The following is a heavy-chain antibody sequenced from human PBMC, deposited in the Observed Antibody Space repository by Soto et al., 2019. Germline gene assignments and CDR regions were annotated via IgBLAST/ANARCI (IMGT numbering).Heavy chain of an antibody. D-gene: IGHD4-17*01. CDR2: ISAYNGNT. CDR1: GYTFTSYG. Sequence: QVQLVQSGAEVKKAGASVKVSCKASGYTFTSYGISWVRQAPGQGLEWMGWISAYNGNTNYAQKLQGRVTITRDTSASTAYMELSSLRSEDTAVYYCARGGGAVTTSEGYYFDYWGQGTLVTVSS. J-gene: IGHJ4*02. V-gene: IGHV1-18*01. CDR3: ARGGGAVTTSEGYYFDY.